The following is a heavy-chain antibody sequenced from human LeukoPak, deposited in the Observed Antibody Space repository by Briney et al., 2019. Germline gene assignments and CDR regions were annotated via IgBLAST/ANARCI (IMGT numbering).Heavy chain of an antibody. D-gene: IGHD5-24*01. CDR2: ISYDKSHE. CDR3: ARDTISFQIEKATIPLAY. CDR1: GFIFSSYW. V-gene: IGHV3-30*03. J-gene: IGHJ4*02. Sequence: PGGSLRLSCAASGFIFSSYWMSWVRQAPGKGLEWVAVISYDKSHEFYADSVKGRFTISRDNSKNTLYLQMNSLRAEDTAVYYCARDTISFQIEKATIPLAYWGQGTLVTVSS.